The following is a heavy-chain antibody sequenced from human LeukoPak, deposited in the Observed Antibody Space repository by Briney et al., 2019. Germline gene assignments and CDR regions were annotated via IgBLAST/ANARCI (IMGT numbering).Heavy chain of an antibody. CDR1: GYTFTSYG. CDR2: ISAYNGNT. J-gene: IGHJ5*02. V-gene: IGHV1-18*01. CDR3: ARDTKKLAAAGYNWFDP. Sequence: RGASVKVSCKASGYTFTSYGISWVRQAPGQGLEWMGWISAYNGNTNYAQKLQGRVTMTTDTSTSTAYMELRSLRSDDTAVYYCARDTKKLAAAGYNWFDPWGQGTLVTVSS. D-gene: IGHD6-13*01.